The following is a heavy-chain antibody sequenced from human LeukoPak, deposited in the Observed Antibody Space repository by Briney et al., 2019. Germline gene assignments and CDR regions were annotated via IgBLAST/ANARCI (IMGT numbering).Heavy chain of an antibody. CDR2: IFHSGST. CDR3: ASRSRHLLGY. D-gene: IGHD3-10*01. J-gene: IGHJ4*02. V-gene: IGHV4-4*02. Sequence: PSETLSLTCAVSGGSISGSNWWSWVRQPPGKGLEWIGEIFHSGSTNYSLSLKSRVTISIDKSKNQFSLKLTSVTVADTAVYYCASRSRHLLGYWGQGNLVTVSS. CDR1: GGSISGSNW.